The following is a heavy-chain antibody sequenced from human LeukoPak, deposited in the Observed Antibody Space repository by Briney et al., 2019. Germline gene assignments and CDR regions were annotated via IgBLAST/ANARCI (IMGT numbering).Heavy chain of an antibody. CDR2: IYYSGST. CDR1: GGSISSSGYY. V-gene: IGHV4-39*07. CDR3: ARHQKWELRKGPGAFDI. J-gene: IGHJ3*02. Sequence: SETLSLTCTVSGGSISSSGYYWGWIRQPPGKGLEYIGSIYYSGSTYYNPSLKSRVTISVDTSKNQFSLKLSSVTAADTAVYYCARHQKWELRKGPGAFDIWGQGTMVTVSS. D-gene: IGHD1-26*01.